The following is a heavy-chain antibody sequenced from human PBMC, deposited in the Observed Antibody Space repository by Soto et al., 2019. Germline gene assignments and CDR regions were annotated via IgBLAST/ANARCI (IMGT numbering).Heavy chain of an antibody. V-gene: IGHV4-34*01. D-gene: IGHD6-19*01. J-gene: IGHJ4*02. CDR1: GGSFSGFY. CDR3: ARGMAVPGHYFDS. CDR2: INHSGST. Sequence: QVQLQQWGAGLLKPSETLSLTCAVYGGSFSGFYWSWIRQPPGKGLEWIGEINHSGSTNYNPSLKRRVTISVDTSKNQFSLKLRSVTAADTATLYYCARGMAVPGHYFDSWGQGTLVTVSS.